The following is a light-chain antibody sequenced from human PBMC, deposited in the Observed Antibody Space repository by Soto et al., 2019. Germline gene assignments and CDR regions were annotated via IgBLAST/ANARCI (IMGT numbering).Light chain of an antibody. CDR1: QSLSGK. CDR2: DTS. CDR3: QQYNMWLWT. V-gene: IGKV3-15*01. Sequence: EIVLTQSPATLSVSPGERATLSCRASQSLSGKLAWFQQRPGQAPRLLIYDTSTRATGIPARFSGSGSGTEFTLTISSLQSEDFAVYYCQQYNMWLWTFGQGTKVDIK. J-gene: IGKJ1*01.